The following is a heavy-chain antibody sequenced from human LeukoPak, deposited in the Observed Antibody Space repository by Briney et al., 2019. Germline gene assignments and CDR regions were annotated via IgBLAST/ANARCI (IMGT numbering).Heavy chain of an antibody. J-gene: IGHJ6*02. CDR1: GYTFTSYA. D-gene: IGHD1-26*01. V-gene: IGHV1-3*01. CDR3: ARAHRNYYGMDV. Sequence: ASVKVSRKASGYTFTSYAMHWVRQAPGQRLEWMGWINAGNGNTKYSQKFQGRVTITRDTSASTAYMELSSLRSEDTAVYYCARAHRNYYGMDVWGRGTTVTVSS. CDR2: INAGNGNT.